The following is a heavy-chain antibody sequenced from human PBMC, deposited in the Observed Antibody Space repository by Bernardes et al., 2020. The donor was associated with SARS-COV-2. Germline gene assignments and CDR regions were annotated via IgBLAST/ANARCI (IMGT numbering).Heavy chain of an antibody. CDR2: ISSGSTI. Sequence: GGSLRLSCAASGFTFSDYYMSWIRQAPGKGLEWVSYISSGSTIYYADSVKGRFTISRDNAKNSLYLQMNSLRAEDTAVYYCARDSSRRWSGYYNWFDPWGQGTLVTVSS. CDR3: ARDSSRRWSGYYNWFDP. J-gene: IGHJ5*02. V-gene: IGHV3-11*01. D-gene: IGHD3-3*01. CDR1: GFTFSDYY.